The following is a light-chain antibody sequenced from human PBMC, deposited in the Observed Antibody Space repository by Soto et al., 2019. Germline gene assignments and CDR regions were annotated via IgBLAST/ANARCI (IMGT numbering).Light chain of an antibody. J-gene: IGLJ1*01. Sequence: QSVLTQPPSESGAPGQRVTIYCTGSTSNIGAGYDVHWYQQLPGTAPKLLIYGNNNRPSGVPDRFSGSKSGTSASLAITGLQAEDEADYYCQSYDSSLSAHYVFGTGTKLTVL. CDR1: TSNIGAGYD. CDR3: QSYDSSLSAHYV. CDR2: GNN. V-gene: IGLV1-40*01.